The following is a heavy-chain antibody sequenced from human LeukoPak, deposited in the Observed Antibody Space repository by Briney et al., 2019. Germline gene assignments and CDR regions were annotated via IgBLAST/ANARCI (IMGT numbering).Heavy chain of an antibody. Sequence: GGSLRLSCAASGFTFSSYAMSWVRQAPGKGLEWVSAISGSGGSTYYADSAKGRFTISRDNSKNTLYLQMNSLRAEDTAVYYCAKRDYSNYDLDYWGQGTLVTVSS. D-gene: IGHD4-11*01. J-gene: IGHJ4*02. CDR3: AKRDYSNYDLDY. CDR1: GFTFSSYA. V-gene: IGHV3-23*01. CDR2: ISGSGGST.